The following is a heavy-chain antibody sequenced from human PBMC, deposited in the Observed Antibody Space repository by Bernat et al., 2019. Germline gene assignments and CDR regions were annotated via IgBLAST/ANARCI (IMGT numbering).Heavy chain of an antibody. CDR3: AHFGRSPLFNYYYYGMDV. Sequence: QITLKESGPTLVKPTQTLTLTCTFSGFSLSTSGVGVGWIRQPPGKALEWLALIYWDDDKRYSPSLKSRLTITKDTSKNQVVLTMTNMDPVDTATYYCAHFGRSPLFNYYYYGMDVWGQGTTFTVSS. CDR1: GFSLSTSGVG. J-gene: IGHJ6*02. D-gene: IGHD3-10*01. V-gene: IGHV2-5*02. CDR2: IYWDDDK.